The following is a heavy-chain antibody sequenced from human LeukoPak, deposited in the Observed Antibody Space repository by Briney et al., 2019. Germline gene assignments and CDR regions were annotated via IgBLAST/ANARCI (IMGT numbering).Heavy chain of an antibody. Sequence: GESLKISCRVSGYSFTNYWIGWVRQMPGKGLEWMGIIYPGDSDTRYSPSFQGQVTISADKSISTAYLQWSSLKASDTAMYYCARRVLVGASTSFDYWGQGTLVTVSS. V-gene: IGHV5-51*01. CDR2: IYPGDSDT. J-gene: IGHJ4*02. CDR1: GYSFTNYW. CDR3: ARRVLVGASTSFDY. D-gene: IGHD1-26*01.